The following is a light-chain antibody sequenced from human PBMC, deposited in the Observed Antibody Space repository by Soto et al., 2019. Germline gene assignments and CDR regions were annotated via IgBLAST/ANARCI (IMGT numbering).Light chain of an antibody. CDR2: GAS. Sequence: EIVLTQYPGTLSLSPGERATLSCRASQSVSSSYLAWYQQKTGQAPRLLIYGASRRATGIPDRFRGSGSGTDFTLTISRMEPEDFAVYYCQQYGSSPTFGQGTKVEIK. V-gene: IGKV3-20*01. CDR3: QQYGSSPT. J-gene: IGKJ1*01. CDR1: QSVSSSY.